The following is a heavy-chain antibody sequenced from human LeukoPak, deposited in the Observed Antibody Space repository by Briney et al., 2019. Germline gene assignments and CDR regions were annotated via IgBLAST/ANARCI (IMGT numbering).Heavy chain of an antibody. D-gene: IGHD3-10*01. V-gene: IGHV1-46*02. Sequence: ASVKVSCKTSGYSFNSHHVHWVRQAPGQGLEWMGINFFHDGTTSNTQKFPGRLTMTRDTSTSTVYMEMSSLRCEDTAVYYCARDSGNYCYEMGVWGEGATVIVSS. CDR3: ARDSGNYCYEMGV. CDR2: NFFHDGTT. J-gene: IGHJ6*04. CDR1: GYSFNSHH.